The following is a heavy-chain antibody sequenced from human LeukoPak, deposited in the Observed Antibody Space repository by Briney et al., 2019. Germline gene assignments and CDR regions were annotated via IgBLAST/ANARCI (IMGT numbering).Heavy chain of an antibody. CDR2: ISSSSSYI. J-gene: IGHJ6*02. D-gene: IGHD2-15*01. CDR3: ARDVLVVAATPGYYHYYGMDV. CDR1: GFTFSSYS. Sequence: GGSLRLSCAASGFTFSSYSMNWVRQAPGKGLEWVSSISSSSSYIYYADSVKGRFTISRDNAKNSLYPQMNSLRAEDTAVYYCARDVLVVAATPGYYHYYGMDVWGQGTTVTVSS. V-gene: IGHV3-21*01.